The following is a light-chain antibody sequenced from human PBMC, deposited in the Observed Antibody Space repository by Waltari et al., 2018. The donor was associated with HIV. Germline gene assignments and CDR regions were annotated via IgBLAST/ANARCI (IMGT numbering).Light chain of an antibody. J-gene: IGLJ3*02. CDR3: QSSDIRLHGLWV. CDR1: KSNIGAGHG. Sequence: QSLLTQPPSVSETPGQRITIPCTGNKSNIGAGHGVPWYRQLPGTAPRLLIFANSNRPSGVPDRISGSKSTASASLAITGLQAEDEGYYYCQSSDIRLHGLWVFGGGTKVTVL. CDR2: ANS. V-gene: IGLV1-40*01.